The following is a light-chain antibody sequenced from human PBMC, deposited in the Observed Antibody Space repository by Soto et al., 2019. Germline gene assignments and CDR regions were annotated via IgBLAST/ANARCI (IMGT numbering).Light chain of an antibody. V-gene: IGKV3-15*01. CDR3: QQYHNWPPLT. CDR1: QSVGTK. J-gene: IGKJ4*01. Sequence: EIMLTQSPGTLSLSPGERATLSCRASQSVGTKLVWYQQKPGQAPRLLIYGASTRATGFPARFSGNGSETEFTLTISSLQSEDVAVYFCQQYHNWPPLTFGGGTKVDIK. CDR2: GAS.